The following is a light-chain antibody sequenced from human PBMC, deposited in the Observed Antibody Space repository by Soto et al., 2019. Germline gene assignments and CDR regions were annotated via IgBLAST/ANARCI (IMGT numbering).Light chain of an antibody. CDR1: QNINNW. CDR2: DAS. CDR3: QHYYSYSEA. J-gene: IGKJ1*01. Sequence: GARVTITCRASQNINNWIAWYQQKPGKAPKFLIYDASTLESGVPSRFSGSGFGTEFTLTISSLQPDDFATYYCQHYYSYSEAFGQGTKVDIK. V-gene: IGKV1-5*01.